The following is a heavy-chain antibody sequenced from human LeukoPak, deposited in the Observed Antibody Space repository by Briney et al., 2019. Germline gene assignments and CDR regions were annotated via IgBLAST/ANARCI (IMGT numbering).Heavy chain of an antibody. CDR1: GFSFSHNA. J-gene: IGHJ6*04. CDR2: ISSNGNTT. Sequence: GGSLRLSCAASGFSFSHNAMHWVRQAPGKGLEYVSAISSNGNTTYYANSVKGRFTISRDNSKNALYLQMGSLRTEDMAVYHCVSGSIDVWGKGTTVNVSS. V-gene: IGHV3-64*01. D-gene: IGHD3-10*01. CDR3: VSGSIDV.